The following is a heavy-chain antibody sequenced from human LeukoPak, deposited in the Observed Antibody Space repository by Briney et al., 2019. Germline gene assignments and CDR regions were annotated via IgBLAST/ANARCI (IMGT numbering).Heavy chain of an antibody. V-gene: IGHV4-34*01. CDR3: ARGYCSSTSCYGPRLYYYYYYGMDV. CDR1: GGSFSGYY. CDR2: INHSGST. Sequence: SETLSLTCAVYGGSFSGYYWSWIRQPPGKGLEWIGEINHSGSTNYNPSLKSRVTISVDTSKNQFSLKLSSVTAADTAVYYCARGYCSSTSCYGPRLYYYYYYGMDVWGQGTTVTVSS. D-gene: IGHD2-2*01. J-gene: IGHJ6*02.